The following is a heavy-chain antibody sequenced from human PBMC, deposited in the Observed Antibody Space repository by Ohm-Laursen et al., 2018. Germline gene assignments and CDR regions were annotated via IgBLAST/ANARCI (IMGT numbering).Heavy chain of an antibody. Sequence: GESLRISCKGSGYIFATYWIGWVRQMPGKGLEWMGIIYPGDSDTRYRPSFQGQATISADKSISTAYLQWSSLKASDTAMYYCARIDGAARPDNMDVWGQGTTVTVSS. CDR1: GYIFATYW. D-gene: IGHD6-6*01. J-gene: IGHJ6*02. CDR2: IYPGDSDT. V-gene: IGHV5-51*03. CDR3: ARIDGAARPDNMDV.